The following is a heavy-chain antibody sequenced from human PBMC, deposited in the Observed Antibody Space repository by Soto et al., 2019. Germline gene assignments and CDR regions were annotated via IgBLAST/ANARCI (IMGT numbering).Heavy chain of an antibody. J-gene: IGHJ5*02. V-gene: IGHV4-31*03. Sequence: SETLSLTCTVSGGPISIGGYYLSWIRQHPGKGLEWIGYIYYSGSTYYNPSLKSRVTISVDTSKNQFSLKLSSVTAADTAVYYCARGDTDDYGDYNWFDPWGQGNRVTVS. D-gene: IGHD4-17*01. CDR1: GGPISIGGYY. CDR3: ARGDTDDYGDYNWFDP. CDR2: IYYSGST.